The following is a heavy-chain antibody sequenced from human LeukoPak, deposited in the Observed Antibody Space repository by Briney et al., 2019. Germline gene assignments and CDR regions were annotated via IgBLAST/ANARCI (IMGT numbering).Heavy chain of an antibody. Sequence: SETLSLTCTVSGGSISSYYWSWIRQPPGKGLEWIGYIYYSGRTNYNPYLKSRVTISVETSKKQFSQKVSSVTAEETAVYYCARHGLSYYYDGTDAFDIWGQGTMVTVSS. CDR3: ARHGLSYYYDGTDAFDI. CDR1: GGSISSYY. D-gene: IGHD3-22*01. V-gene: IGHV4-59*08. CDR2: IYYSGRT. J-gene: IGHJ3*02.